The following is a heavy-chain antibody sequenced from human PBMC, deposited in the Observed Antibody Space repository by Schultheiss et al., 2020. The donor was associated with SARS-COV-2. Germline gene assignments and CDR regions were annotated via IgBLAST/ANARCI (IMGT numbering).Heavy chain of an antibody. V-gene: IGHV4-34*11. Sequence: SETLSLTCAVYGGSFSGYYWGWIRQPPGKGLEWIGYIYYSGSTNYNPSLKSRVTISVDRSKNQFSLNLSSVTAADTAVYYCTRGLDETGYGIDYWGQGNLVTVSS. CDR1: GGSFSGYY. CDR3: TRGLDETGYGIDY. J-gene: IGHJ4*02. CDR2: IYYSGST. D-gene: IGHD1-1*01.